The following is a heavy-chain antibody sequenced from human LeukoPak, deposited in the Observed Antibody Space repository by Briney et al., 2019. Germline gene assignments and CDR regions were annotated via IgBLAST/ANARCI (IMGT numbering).Heavy chain of an antibody. CDR3: ARFLNTGMAYPDYYYYGMDV. J-gene: IGHJ6*02. D-gene: IGHD5-18*01. Sequence: PGGSLRLSCAASGFTFSSYSMNWVRQAPGKGLEWVSSISSTSSYIYYADSVKGRFTISRDNAKNSLYLQMNSLRAEDTAVYYCARFLNTGMAYPDYYYYGMDVWGQGTTVTVSS. CDR2: ISSTSSYI. CDR1: GFTFSSYS. V-gene: IGHV3-21*01.